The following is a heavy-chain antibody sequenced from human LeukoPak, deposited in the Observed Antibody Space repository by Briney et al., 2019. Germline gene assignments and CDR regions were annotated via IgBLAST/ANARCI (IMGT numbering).Heavy chain of an antibody. CDR3: ARDGSSGWSFLYYFDY. CDR2: IIPIFATA. CDR1: GGTFSSYA. D-gene: IGHD6-19*01. Sequence: SVKVSCKASGGTFSSYAISWVRQAPGQGLEWMGGIIPIFATANYAQKFQGRVTITADESTSTAYMELSSLRSEDTAVYYCARDGSSGWSFLYYFDYWGQGTLVTVSS. J-gene: IGHJ4*02. V-gene: IGHV1-69*13.